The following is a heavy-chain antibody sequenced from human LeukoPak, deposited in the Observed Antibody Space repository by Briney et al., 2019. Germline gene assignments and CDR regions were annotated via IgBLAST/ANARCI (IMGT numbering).Heavy chain of an antibody. CDR2: IYYSGST. CDR3: AKVPLSLVSGSYYFDY. D-gene: IGHD3-10*01. V-gene: IGHV4-59*01. CDR1: GGSISSYY. J-gene: IGHJ4*02. Sequence: SETLSLTCTVSGGSISSYYWSWIRQPPGKGLEWIGYIYYSGSTNYKPSLKSRVTISVDTSKNQFSLKLSSVTAADTAVYYCAKVPLSLVSGSYYFDYWGQGTLVTVSS.